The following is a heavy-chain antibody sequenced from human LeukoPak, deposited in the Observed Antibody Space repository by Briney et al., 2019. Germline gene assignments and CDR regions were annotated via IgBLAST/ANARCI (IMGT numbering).Heavy chain of an antibody. CDR2: ISYDGRNK. CDR3: AKDMWLEPLHYFDY. J-gene: IGHJ4*02. CDR1: GFTFSSYG. Sequence: GGSLRLSCAASGFTFSSYGMHWVRQAPGKGLEWVAVISYDGRNKYYADSVKGRFTISRDNPKNTLYLQMNSLRAEDTAVYYCAKDMWLEPLHYFDYWGQGTLVTVSS. V-gene: IGHV3-30*18. D-gene: IGHD6-19*01.